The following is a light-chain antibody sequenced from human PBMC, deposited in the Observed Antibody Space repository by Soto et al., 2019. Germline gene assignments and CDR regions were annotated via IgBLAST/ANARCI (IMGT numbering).Light chain of an antibody. CDR2: DTF. Sequence: EIVLTQSPATPSLSPGEGATLSCWSSPSVSSSDLAWYQQKPGQAPRLFIYDTFNRASDVPSRFSGSGSGTVFTLTINSVAPEDSAIYYCQQRSTWPLTFGGGTKVDNK. CDR1: PSVSSSD. CDR3: QQRSTWPLT. V-gene: IGKV3D-20*02. J-gene: IGKJ4*01.